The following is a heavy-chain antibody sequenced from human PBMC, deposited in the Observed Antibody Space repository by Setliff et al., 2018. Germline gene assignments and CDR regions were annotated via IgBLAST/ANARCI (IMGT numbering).Heavy chain of an antibody. D-gene: IGHD2-2*01. J-gene: IGHJ5*02. V-gene: IGHV4-4*09. Sequence: SETLSLTCTVSGASISSYYWSWIRQPPGEGLEWIGYIYSSGNIKYNPSLKSRVTISLDTSKNQFSLKLSSVTAADTAVYYCARDGPHCVTSSCPGAWFDPWGQGILVTAPQ. CDR3: ARDGPHCVTSSCPGAWFDP. CDR1: GASISSYY. CDR2: IYSSGNI.